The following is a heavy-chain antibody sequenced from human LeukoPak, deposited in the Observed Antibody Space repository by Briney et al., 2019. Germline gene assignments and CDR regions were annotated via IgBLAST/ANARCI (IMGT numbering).Heavy chain of an antibody. V-gene: IGHV4-59*01. D-gene: IGHD1-14*01. CDR1: GDSLNNYY. Sequence: SETLSLICTVSGDSLNNYYWTWIRQPPGKGLEWIGDVYYSGTTNHNPSLKSRVTISGDTSKNQFSLNLSSVTAADTAVYYCARLGKGTIDFWGQGALVTVSS. CDR2: VYYSGTT. CDR3: ARLGKGTIDF. J-gene: IGHJ4*02.